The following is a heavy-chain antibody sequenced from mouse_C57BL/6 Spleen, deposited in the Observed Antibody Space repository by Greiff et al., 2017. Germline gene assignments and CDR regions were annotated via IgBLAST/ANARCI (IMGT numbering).Heavy chain of an antibody. Sequence: EVQGVESGGGLVKPGGSLKLSCAASGFTFSDYGMHWVRQAPEKGLEWVAYISSGSSTIYYADTVKGRFTISRDNAKNTLFLQMTSLRSEDTAMYYCAREGLRLWYFDVWGTGTTVTVSS. CDR2: ISSGSSTI. J-gene: IGHJ1*03. V-gene: IGHV5-17*01. D-gene: IGHD2-4*01. CDR1: GFTFSDYG. CDR3: AREGLRLWYFDV.